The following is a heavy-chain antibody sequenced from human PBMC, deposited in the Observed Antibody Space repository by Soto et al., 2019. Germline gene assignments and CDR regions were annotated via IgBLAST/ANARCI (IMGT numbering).Heavy chain of an antibody. CDR1: GGTFSSYA. J-gene: IGHJ4*02. D-gene: IGHD3-22*01. Sequence: SVKVSCKASGGTFSSYAISWVRRAPGQGLEWMGGIIPIFGTANYAQKFQGRVTITADESTSTAYMELSSLRSEDTAVYYCARGLINYYDSSGYYYFDYWGQGTLVTVSS. CDR2: IIPIFGTA. CDR3: ARGLINYYDSSGYYYFDY. V-gene: IGHV1-69*13.